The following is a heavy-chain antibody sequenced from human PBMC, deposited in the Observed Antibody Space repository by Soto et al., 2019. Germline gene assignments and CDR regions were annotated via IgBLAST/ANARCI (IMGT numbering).Heavy chain of an antibody. CDR3: VALGVNFDH. D-gene: IGHD2-8*01. V-gene: IGHV1-58*01. CDR1: GLTFTSSS. CDR2: IGVGSGNR. J-gene: IGHJ4*02. Sequence: SVKVSWKASGLTFTSSSVQWVRQARGQRLEWIGWIGVGSGNRHYAQKFQERVTITRDMSTNTAYMELSSLRSEDTAVYYCVALGVNFDHWGQGTLVTVSS.